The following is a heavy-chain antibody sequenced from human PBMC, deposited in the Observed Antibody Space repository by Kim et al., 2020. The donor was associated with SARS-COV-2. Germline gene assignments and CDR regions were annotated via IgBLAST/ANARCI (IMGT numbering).Heavy chain of an antibody. J-gene: IGHJ4*02. CDR3: AMRGVLWFGELFPPGGPLYFDY. CDR1: GFTFSSYA. Sequence: GGSLRLSCAASGFTFSSYAMSWVRQAPGKGLEWVSAISGSGGSTYYADSVKGRFTISRDNSKNTLYLQMNSLRAEDTAVYYCAMRGVLWFGELFPPGGPLYFDYWGQGTLVTVSS. CDR2: ISGSGGST. D-gene: IGHD3-10*01. V-gene: IGHV3-23*01.